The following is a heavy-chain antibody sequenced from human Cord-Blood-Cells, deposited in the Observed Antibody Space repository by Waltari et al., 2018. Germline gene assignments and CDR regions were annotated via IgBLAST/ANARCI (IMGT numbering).Heavy chain of an antibody. CDR2: INHSGST. CDR1: GGSFSGYY. Sequence: QVQLQQWGAGLLKPSETLSLTCAVYGGSFSGYYWSWIRQPPGKGMEWIGEINHSGSTNYNPSLKSRVTISVDTSKNQFSLKLSSVTAADTDVYYCARGHSSSFDYWGQGTLVTVSS. J-gene: IGHJ4*02. V-gene: IGHV4-34*01. D-gene: IGHD6-6*01. CDR3: ARGHSSSFDY.